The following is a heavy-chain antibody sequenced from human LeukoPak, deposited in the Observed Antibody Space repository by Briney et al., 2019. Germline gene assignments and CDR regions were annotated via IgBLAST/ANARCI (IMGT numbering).Heavy chain of an antibody. D-gene: IGHD2-15*01. CDR2: IIPGASS. CDR1: GESFSAYS. CDR3: ARGSRNDGYCSAGACDSSNYDI. Sequence: SETLSLTCAVYGESFSAYSWTWIRQAPGKALEYIGEIIPGASSNYNPSLKTRVTLSVDTSKNQVSLKLSSLTVADTAVYFCARGSRNDGYCSAGACDSSNYDIWGQGTPLTVSS. J-gene: IGHJ4*02. V-gene: IGHV4-34*01.